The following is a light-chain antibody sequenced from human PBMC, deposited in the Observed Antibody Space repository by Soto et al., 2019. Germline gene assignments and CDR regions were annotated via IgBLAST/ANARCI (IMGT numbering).Light chain of an antibody. Sequence: DIQMTQSPSSLSASVRDRVTITCRASQGISNYLAWYQQKPGKVPKLLIYAASTLQSGVPSRFSGSGSGTDFNLTISSLQPEDVATYYCRKYDSAPWTFGQGTKVEIK. J-gene: IGKJ1*01. CDR2: AAS. CDR3: RKYDSAPWT. CDR1: QGISNY. V-gene: IGKV1-27*01.